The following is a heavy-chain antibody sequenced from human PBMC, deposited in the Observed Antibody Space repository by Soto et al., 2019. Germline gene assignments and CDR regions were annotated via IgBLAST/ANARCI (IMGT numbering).Heavy chain of an antibody. Sequence: SETLSFTCAVYGGSFSGYYWSWIRQPPGKGLEWIGEINHSGSTNYNPSLKSRVTISVDTSKNQFSLKLSSVTAADTAVYYCARGKGIAARQWHYYYYGMDGWGQGTTVTVSS. V-gene: IGHV4-34*01. CDR3: ARGKGIAARQWHYYYYGMDG. J-gene: IGHJ6*02. CDR1: GGSFSGYY. D-gene: IGHD6-6*01. CDR2: INHSGST.